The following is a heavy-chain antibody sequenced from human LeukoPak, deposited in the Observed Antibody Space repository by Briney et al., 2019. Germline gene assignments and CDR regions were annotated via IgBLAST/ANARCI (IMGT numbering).Heavy chain of an antibody. CDR2: IYTSGST. J-gene: IGHJ4*02. CDR3: ARDHSLFRGVIGFDY. V-gene: IGHV4-61*02. CDR1: GGPISSGSYY. Sequence: SETLSLTCTVSGGPISSGSYYWSWIRQPAGKGLEWIGRIYTSGSTNYNPSLKSRVTISVDTSKNQFSLKLSSVTAADTAVYYCARDHSLFRGVIGFDYWGQGTLVTVSS. D-gene: IGHD3-10*01.